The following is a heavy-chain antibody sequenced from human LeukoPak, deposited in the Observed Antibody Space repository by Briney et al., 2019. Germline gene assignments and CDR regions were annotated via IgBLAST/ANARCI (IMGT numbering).Heavy chain of an antibody. CDR2: IYSGGST. V-gene: IGHV3-66*01. Sequence: PGGFLRLSCAASGFTVSSNYMSWVRQAPGKGLEWVSVIYSGGSTYYADSVKGRFTISRDNSKNTLYLQMNSLRAEDTAVYYCTTASYYYGSGSYHKYFDYWGQGTLVTVSS. CDR1: GFTVSSNY. D-gene: IGHD3-10*01. J-gene: IGHJ4*02. CDR3: TTASYYYGSGSYHKYFDY.